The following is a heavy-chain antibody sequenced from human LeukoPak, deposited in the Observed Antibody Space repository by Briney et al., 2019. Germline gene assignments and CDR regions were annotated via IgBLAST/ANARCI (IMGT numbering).Heavy chain of an antibody. Sequence: PSETLSLTCAVSGGSISSGGYSWSWIRQPPGKGLEWIGYIYHSGSTYYNPSLKSRVTISVDRSKNQFSLKLSSVTAADTAVYYCARGPGRVVVPAAQVFYYYGMDVWGQGTTVTVSS. CDR2: IYHSGST. J-gene: IGHJ6*02. CDR1: GGSISSGGYS. CDR3: ARGPGRVVVPAAQVFYYYGMDV. V-gene: IGHV4-30-2*01. D-gene: IGHD2-2*01.